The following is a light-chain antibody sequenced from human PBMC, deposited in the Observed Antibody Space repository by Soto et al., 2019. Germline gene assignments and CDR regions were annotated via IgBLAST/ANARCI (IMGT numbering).Light chain of an antibody. Sequence: EIVLTQSPGTLSLSPGERATLSCRASQSVSNNYLAWYQQKPGQAPRLLIYGSSTRATGIPARFSGRGSGTEFTLTISSLQSEDFAVYYCHQYNSWPLTFGGGTKVEIK. CDR2: GSS. CDR1: QSVSNN. CDR3: HQYNSWPLT. V-gene: IGKV3-15*01. J-gene: IGKJ4*01.